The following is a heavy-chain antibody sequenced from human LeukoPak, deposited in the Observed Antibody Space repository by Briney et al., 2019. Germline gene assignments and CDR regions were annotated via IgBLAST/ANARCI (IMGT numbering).Heavy chain of an antibody. J-gene: IGHJ4*02. D-gene: IGHD3/OR15-3a*01. Sequence: SETLSLTCTVSGVSISSSNSYWGWIRQPPGKGLEWIGSIYYSGNTYYNAPLKSQVSISIDTSKNRFSLERTSVTAAGTAVYYWARQTGSGLFILPGGQGTLVTVSS. CDR1: GVSISSSNSY. CDR3: ARQTGSGLFILP. CDR2: IYYSGNT. V-gene: IGHV4-39*01.